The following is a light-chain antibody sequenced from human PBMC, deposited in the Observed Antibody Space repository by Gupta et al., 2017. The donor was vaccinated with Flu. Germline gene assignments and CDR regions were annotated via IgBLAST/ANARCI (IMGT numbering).Light chain of an antibody. Sequence: VTPGGPASISCSAIQCCLHRNGYNYLGWFLQRPGQSPQLLIYLGSKRATGVPDRFSGSGSGTDFTLKISRGEAEDVGVYYCRQALQLPITFGQGTLMEIK. V-gene: IGKV2-28*01. CDR1: QCCLHRNGYNY. CDR2: LGS. CDR3: RQALQLPIT. J-gene: IGKJ5*01.